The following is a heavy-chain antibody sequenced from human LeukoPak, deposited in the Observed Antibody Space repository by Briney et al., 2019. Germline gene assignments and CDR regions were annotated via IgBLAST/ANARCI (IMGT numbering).Heavy chain of an antibody. J-gene: IGHJ5*02. CDR1: GFTFSSYA. D-gene: IGHD3-10*01. CDR2: ISYDGSNK. CDR3: ARAGNYYGSGSYQNWFDP. Sequence: GRSLRLSCAASGFTFSSYAMHWVRQAPGKGLEWVAVISYDGSNKYYADSVKGRFTISRDNSKNTLYLQMNSLRAEDTAVYYCARAGNYYGSGSYQNWFDPWGQGTLVTVSS. V-gene: IGHV3-30*04.